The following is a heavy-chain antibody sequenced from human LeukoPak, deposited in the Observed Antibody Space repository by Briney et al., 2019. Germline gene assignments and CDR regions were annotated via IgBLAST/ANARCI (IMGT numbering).Heavy chain of an antibody. CDR1: GFTFRSHG. Sequence: PGGSLRLSCAASGFTFRSHGMHWVRQAPGKGLEWVAGIWYDGSNEDYADSVKGRFTISRDNSKNTLYLQMNSLRVEDTAVYYCATAGSSWYSLYFDYWGQGTLVTVSS. J-gene: IGHJ4*02. V-gene: IGHV3-33*01. CDR2: IWYDGSNE. D-gene: IGHD6-13*01. CDR3: ATAGSSWYSLYFDY.